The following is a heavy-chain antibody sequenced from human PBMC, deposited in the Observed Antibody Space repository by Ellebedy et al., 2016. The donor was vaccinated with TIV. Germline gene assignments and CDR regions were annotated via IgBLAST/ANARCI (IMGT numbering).Heavy chain of an antibody. Sequence: GSLRLXCAASGFTFSSYSMNWVRQPPGKGLEWIGEINHSGSTNYNPSLKSRVTISVDTSKNQFSLKLSSVTAADTAVYYCARGGTQYSSSGPFAHDYWGQGTLVTVSS. D-gene: IGHD6-6*01. CDR3: ARGGTQYSSSGPFAHDY. CDR2: INHSGST. V-gene: IGHV4-34*01. CDR1: GFTFSSYS. J-gene: IGHJ4*02.